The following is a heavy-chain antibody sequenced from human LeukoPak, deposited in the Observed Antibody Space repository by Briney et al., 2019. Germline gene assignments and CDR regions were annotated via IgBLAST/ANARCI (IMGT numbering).Heavy chain of an antibody. V-gene: IGHV1-18*01. J-gene: IGHJ4*02. CDR1: GYTFTNYG. CDR3: ARDGIGVAGTFDY. CDR2: ISAYNGNT. D-gene: IGHD6-19*01. Sequence: ASVKVSCKASGYTFTNYGISWVRQTPGQGLEWMGWISAYNGNTNYAQKVQGRVTMTTGTSTSTAHMELRSLRSDDTAVYYCARDGIGVAGTFDYWGQGTLLTVSS.